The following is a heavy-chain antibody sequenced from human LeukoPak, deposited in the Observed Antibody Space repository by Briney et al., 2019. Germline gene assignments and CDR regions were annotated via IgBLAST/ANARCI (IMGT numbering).Heavy chain of an antibody. V-gene: IGHV1-2*02. Sequence: ASVKVSCKASGYTFTGYYMHWVRQAPGQGLEWMGWINPNSGGTNYAQKFQGRVTMTRDTSISTAYMELSRLRSDDTAVYYRASGYCSSTSCQTVYYYYYYMDVWGKGTTVTVSS. D-gene: IGHD2-2*01. CDR3: ASGYCSSTSCQTVYYYYYYMDV. J-gene: IGHJ6*03. CDR2: INPNSGGT. CDR1: GYTFTGYY.